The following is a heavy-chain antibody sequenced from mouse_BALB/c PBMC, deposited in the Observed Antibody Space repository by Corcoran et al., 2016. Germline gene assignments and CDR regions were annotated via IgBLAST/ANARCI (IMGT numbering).Heavy chain of an antibody. CDR1: GYTFTTAG. CDR2: INTHSGVP. D-gene: IGHD1-1*02. CDR3: ARYYGDWYFDV. V-gene: IGHV9-4*02. Sequence: QIQLVQSGPELKKPGETVRISCKASGYTFTTAGMQWVQKMPGKGLKWIGWINTHSGVPKYAEDFKGRFAFSLETSASTAYLQISNLKNEDTATYFCARYYGDWYFDVWGAGTTVTVSS. J-gene: IGHJ1*01.